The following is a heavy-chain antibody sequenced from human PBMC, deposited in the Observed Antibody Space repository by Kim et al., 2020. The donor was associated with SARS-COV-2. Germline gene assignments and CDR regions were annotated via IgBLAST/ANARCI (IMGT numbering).Heavy chain of an antibody. Sequence: SETLSLTCTVSGGSISSYYWSWIRQPPGKGLEWIGYIYYSGSTNYNPSLKSRVTISVDTSKNQFSLKLSSVTAADTAVYYCARWRPRDGYNYRDYYFDYWGQGTLVTVSS. V-gene: IGHV4-59*01. CDR2: IYYSGST. D-gene: IGHD5-12*01. J-gene: IGHJ4*02. CDR3: ARWRPRDGYNYRDYYFDY. CDR1: GGSISSYY.